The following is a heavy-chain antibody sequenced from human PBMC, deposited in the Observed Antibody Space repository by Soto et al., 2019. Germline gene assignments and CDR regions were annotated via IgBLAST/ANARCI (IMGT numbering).Heavy chain of an antibody. CDR3: ARHHEYCSGGTCYVVXY. CDR1: GASISPYY. Sequence: QVQLQESGPGLVKPSETLSLTCTVSGASISPYYWTWIRQPPGKELEWIGYVYYTGSTNYSPSLESRVTMSLXXXXSPXXXXXXXXXXXXXXVYYCARHHEYCSGGTCYVVXYWGPGTLV. V-gene: IGHV4-59*01. CDR2: VYYTGST. D-gene: IGHD2-15*01. J-gene: IGHJ4*02.